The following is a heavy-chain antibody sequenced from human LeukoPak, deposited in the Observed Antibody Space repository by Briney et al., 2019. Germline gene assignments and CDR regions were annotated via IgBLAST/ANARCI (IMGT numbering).Heavy chain of an antibody. J-gene: IGHJ4*02. V-gene: IGHV3-30*02. D-gene: IGHD1-7*01. Sequence: GGSLRLSCAASGFTFSSYGMHWVRQAPGKGLEWVAFIRYDGSNKYYADSVKGRFTISRDNSKNTLYLQMNSLRAEDTAVYYCARGESGTNNGLKDGGGQATLVTVSS. CDR2: IRYDGSNK. CDR3: ARGESGTNNGLKDG. CDR1: GFTFSSYG.